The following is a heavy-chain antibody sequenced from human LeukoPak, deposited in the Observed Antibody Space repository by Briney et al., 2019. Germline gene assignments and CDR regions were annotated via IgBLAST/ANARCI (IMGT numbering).Heavy chain of an antibody. J-gene: IGHJ4*02. CDR3: ARQAVAGFVPY. CDR1: GGSISSGSYY. CDR2: IYTSGST. Sequence: SETLSLTCTVSGGSISSGSYYWSWIRQPAGKGLEWIGRIYTSGSTNYNPSLKSRVTISVDTSENQFSLKLSSVTAADTAVHYCARQAVAGFVPYWGQGTLVTVSS. D-gene: IGHD6-19*01. V-gene: IGHV4-61*02.